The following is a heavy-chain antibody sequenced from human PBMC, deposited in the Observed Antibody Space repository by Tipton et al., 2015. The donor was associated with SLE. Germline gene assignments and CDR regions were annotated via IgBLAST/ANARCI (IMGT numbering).Heavy chain of an antibody. CDR1: GFTFSNYW. D-gene: IGHD3-16*01. V-gene: IGHV3-74*01. Sequence: SLRLSCATSGFTFSNYWMHWVRQVPGKGLVWVSRINTDGRITNHADSVKGRFTISRDNAENTLFLQMNSLKAEDTAVYYCARDLGGGYGYWGQGTLVTVSS. CDR2: INTDGRIT. CDR3: ARDLGGGYGY. J-gene: IGHJ4*02.